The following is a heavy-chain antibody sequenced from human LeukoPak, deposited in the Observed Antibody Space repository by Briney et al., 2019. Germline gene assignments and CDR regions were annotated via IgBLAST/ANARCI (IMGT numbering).Heavy chain of an antibody. CDR3: VRRGDASSGWGDHDY. D-gene: IGHD6-19*01. Sequence: GGSLRLSWAASGFTFNRNAISWVRQAPGKGLGWVSTIGGSGDKTFYADSVKGRFTISRDNSKNMLHLQMSSLTGEDTALYYCVRRGDASSGWGDHDYWGQGALVTVSS. V-gene: IGHV3-23*01. CDR2: IGGSGDKT. CDR1: GFTFNRNA. J-gene: IGHJ4*02.